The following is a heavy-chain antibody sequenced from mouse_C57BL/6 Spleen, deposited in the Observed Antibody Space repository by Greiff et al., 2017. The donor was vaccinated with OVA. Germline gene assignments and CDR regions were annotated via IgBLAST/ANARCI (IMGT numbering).Heavy chain of an antibody. V-gene: IGHV1-82*01. CDR3: ARPDYDEGFAY. CDR2: SYPGDGDT. CDR1: GYAFSSSW. Sequence: VQLVESGPELVKPGASVKISCKASGYAFSSSWMNWVKQRPGKGLEWIGRSYPGDGDTNYNGKFKGKATLTADKSSSTAYMQLSSLTSEDSAVYFCARPDYDEGFAYWGQGTLVTVSA. J-gene: IGHJ3*01. D-gene: IGHD2-4*01.